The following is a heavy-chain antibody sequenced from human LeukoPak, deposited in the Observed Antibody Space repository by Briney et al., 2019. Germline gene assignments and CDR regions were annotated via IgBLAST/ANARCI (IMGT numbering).Heavy chain of an antibody. CDR1: GFTFSGYW. CDR2: LKQDGSEK. D-gene: IGHD6-13*01. J-gene: IGHJ4*02. Sequence: GGSLRLSCAASGFTFSGYWMHWVRQAPGKGLEWVANLKQDGSEKHFADSVKGRYTISRDNAENSLYLQMNSLRAEDTAMYYCARGTIAAPGTDYWGQGTLVTVSS. V-gene: IGHV3-7*01. CDR3: ARGTIAAPGTDY.